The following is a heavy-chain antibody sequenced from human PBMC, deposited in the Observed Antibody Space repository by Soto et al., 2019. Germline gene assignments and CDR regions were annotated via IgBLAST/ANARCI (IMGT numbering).Heavy chain of an antibody. D-gene: IGHD2-21*02. CDR2: IWHDGSNE. J-gene: IGHJ4*02. V-gene: IGHV3-33*01. CDR1: GFPFNNYA. Sequence: GGSLRLSCAASGFPFNNYAMHWVRQAPGKGLEWVAVIWHDGSNEHYADSVKGRFRIARDNSNNTLYLQMNSLRGEDTALYYCARDDVSMVTTFLDYWGLGTLVTVSS. CDR3: ARDDVSMVTTFLDY.